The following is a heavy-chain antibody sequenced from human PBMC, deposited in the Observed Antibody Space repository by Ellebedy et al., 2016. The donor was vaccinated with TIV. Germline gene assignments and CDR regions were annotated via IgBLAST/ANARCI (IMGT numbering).Heavy chain of an antibody. D-gene: IGHD1-1*01. CDR1: GFVFSDHE. Sequence: GESLKISCAASGFVFSDHEMNWVRQAPGKGLEWVSYISSYGTTIYYTDSVKGRFTVSRDNTKNSLYLQMHSLRAEDTAVYFCARGRENWNDIDFWGQGTRVTVSS. J-gene: IGHJ4*02. CDR2: ISSYGTTI. CDR3: ARGRENWNDIDF. V-gene: IGHV3-48*03.